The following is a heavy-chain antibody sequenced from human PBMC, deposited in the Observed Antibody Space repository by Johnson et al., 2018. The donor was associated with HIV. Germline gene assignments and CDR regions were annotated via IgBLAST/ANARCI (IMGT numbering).Heavy chain of an antibody. D-gene: IGHD5-18*01. V-gene: IGHV3-66*01. CDR3: ARGGIRGYSYGPGAFDI. Sequence: MQLVESGGGLVQPGGSLRLSCAASGFTFSSYAMSWVRQAPGKGLEWVSVIYSGGSTYYADSVKGRFTISRDNSKNTLYLQMNSLRAEDTAVYYCARGGIRGYSYGPGAFDIWGQGTMVTVSS. CDR2: IYSGGST. CDR1: GFTFSSYA. J-gene: IGHJ3*02.